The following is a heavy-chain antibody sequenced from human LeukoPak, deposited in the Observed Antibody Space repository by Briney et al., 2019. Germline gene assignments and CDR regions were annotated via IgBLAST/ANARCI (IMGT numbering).Heavy chain of an antibody. CDR3: AKDGGDYGDYVQGGGFDY. D-gene: IGHD4-17*01. CDR2: ISWNSGTI. J-gene: IGHJ4*02. CDR1: GLTFDDYA. Sequence: GRSLRLSCAASGLTFDDYAMHWVRQVPGKGLEWVSGISWNSGTIGYADSVKGRFIISRDSAKKFLYLQMDSLRVEDMALYYCAKDGGDYGDYVQGGGFDYWGQGTLVTVSS. V-gene: IGHV3-9*03.